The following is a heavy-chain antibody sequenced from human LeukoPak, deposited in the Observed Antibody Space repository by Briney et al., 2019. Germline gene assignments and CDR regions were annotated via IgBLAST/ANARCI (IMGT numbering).Heavy chain of an antibody. Sequence: GGSLRLSCAVSGFSFSSYNMHWVRQAPGKGLEWVSFISSSSSYIYYTDSVKGRFTISRDNAQNSLFLQMNSLRAEDTAVYYCARDPRCSSTSCYLSWGQGTLVTVSS. J-gene: IGHJ4*02. CDR1: GFSFSSYN. CDR2: ISSSSSYI. CDR3: ARDPRCSSTSCYLS. V-gene: IGHV3-21*04. D-gene: IGHD2-2*01.